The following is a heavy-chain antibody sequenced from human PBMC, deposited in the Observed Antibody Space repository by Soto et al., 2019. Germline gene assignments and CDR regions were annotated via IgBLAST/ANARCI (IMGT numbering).Heavy chain of an antibody. CDR1: GGSISSYY. D-gene: IGHD1-26*01. CDR2: IYYSGST. V-gene: IGHV4-59*01. J-gene: IGHJ6*02. Sequence: SETLSLTCTVSGGSISSYYWSWIRQPPGKGLEWIGYIYYSGSTNYNPSLKSRVTISADTSKNQFSLKLSSVTAADTAVYYCARLPVGATDYYYYGMDVWGQGTTVTVS. CDR3: ARLPVGATDYYYYGMDV.